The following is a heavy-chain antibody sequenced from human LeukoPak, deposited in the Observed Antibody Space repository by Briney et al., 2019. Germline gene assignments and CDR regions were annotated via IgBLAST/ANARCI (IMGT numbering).Heavy chain of an antibody. CDR2: INFNSAST. V-gene: IGHV3-20*04. CDR3: ARDVGFTGQNYHYYMNV. J-gene: IGHJ6*03. CDR1: GFSFDDYG. D-gene: IGHD3-10*01. Sequence: GGSLRLSCVGSGFSFDDYGMNWVRQAPGNGLEWVSGINFNSASTVYAESVRGRFTISRDNANNSLYLQLTSLRVEDTALYYCARDVGFTGQNYHYYMNVWGEGTTVIVSS.